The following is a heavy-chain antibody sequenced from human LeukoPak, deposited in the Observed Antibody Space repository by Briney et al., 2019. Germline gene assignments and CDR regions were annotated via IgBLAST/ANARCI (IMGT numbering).Heavy chain of an antibody. CDR2: ISGSGDKT. D-gene: IGHD2-15*01. Sequence: GGSLRLSCAASGFTFSDYAMSWVRQAPGEGLEWVSAISGSGDKTFHADSVKGRFTTSRDNSKNTLSLQMSSLRVEDSAAYFCAKDTSAWWYHRAYMNVWGTGTTVTVSS. J-gene: IGHJ6*03. CDR3: AKDTSAWWYHRAYMNV. V-gene: IGHV3-23*01. CDR1: GFTFSDYA.